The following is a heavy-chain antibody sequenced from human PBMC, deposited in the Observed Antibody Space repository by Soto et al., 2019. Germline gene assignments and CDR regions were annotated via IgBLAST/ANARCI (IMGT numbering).Heavy chain of an antibody. D-gene: IGHD1-26*01. V-gene: IGHV3-33*01. J-gene: IGHJ4*02. CDR3: ARGGGSYYGGGYYFDY. Sequence: QVQLVESGGGVVQPGGSLRLSFAASGFTFSSYGMHLVRQAPGKGVEGVAVIWYDGSNKYYADSVKGRFTISRDNSKNTLYLQMNSLRAEDTAVYYCARGGGSYYGGGYYFDYWGQGTLVTVSS. CDR1: GFTFSSYG. CDR2: IWYDGSNK.